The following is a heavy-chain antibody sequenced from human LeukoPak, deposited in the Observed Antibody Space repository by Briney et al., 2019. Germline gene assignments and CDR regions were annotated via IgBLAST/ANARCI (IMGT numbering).Heavy chain of an antibody. CDR1: GFTFSSYW. CDR3: ARHPTGITIFGVVIPYFDY. V-gene: IGHV3-7*01. Sequence: GGSLRLSCAASGFTFSSYWMSWVRQAPGKGLEWVANIKQDGSEKYYVDSVKGRFTISRDNAQNSLYLQMNSLRAEDTAVYYCARHPTGITIFGVVIPYFDYWGQGTLVAVSS. CDR2: IKQDGSEK. J-gene: IGHJ4*02. D-gene: IGHD3-3*01.